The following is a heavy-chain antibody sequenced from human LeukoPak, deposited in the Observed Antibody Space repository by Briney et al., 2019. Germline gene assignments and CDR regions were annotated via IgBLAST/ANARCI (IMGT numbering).Heavy chain of an antibody. V-gene: IGHV3-23*01. CDR3: AKDSSSSNYYYGLDV. CDR1: GFTFSSYA. D-gene: IGHD6-13*01. Sequence: GGSLRLSCAASGFTFSSYAMSWVRQAPGKGLEWVSAISGSGGSTYYADSVKGRFTISRDNSKNTLYLQMNSLRGDDTGMYFCAKDSSSSNYYYGLDVWGQGTTVTVSS. CDR2: ISGSGGST. J-gene: IGHJ6*02.